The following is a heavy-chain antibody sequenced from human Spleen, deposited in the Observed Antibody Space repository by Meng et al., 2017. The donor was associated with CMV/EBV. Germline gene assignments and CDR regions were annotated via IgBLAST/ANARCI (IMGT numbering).Heavy chain of an antibody. V-gene: IGHV1-18*01. J-gene: IGHJ3*02. CDR2: VGGCDGDT. D-gene: IGHD1-26*01. CDR3: ARDWECLAQSDVFDI. CDR1: GYTFSRYG. Sequence: ASVKVSCKASGYTFSRYGISWVRQAPGQGLEWMGWVGGCDGDTNYAPELQGRVTITTDTSTNTAYMEFRSLRSDDTAVYYCARDWECLAQSDVFDIWGQGTMVTVS.